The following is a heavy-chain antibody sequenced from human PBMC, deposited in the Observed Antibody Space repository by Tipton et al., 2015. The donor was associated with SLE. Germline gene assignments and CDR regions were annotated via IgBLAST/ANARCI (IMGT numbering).Heavy chain of an antibody. Sequence: QSGAEVKKPGASVKVSCKASGYTFTSYGISWVRQAPGQGLEWMGWIGAYNGNTNYAQKLQGRVTMTSDTSTSTAYMELRSLRSDDTAIYYCARVRVDTAMGVFDFWGQGTLVTVSS. CDR1: GYTFTSYG. V-gene: IGHV1-18*01. J-gene: IGHJ4*02. CDR3: ARVRVDTAMGVFDF. D-gene: IGHD5-18*01. CDR2: IGAYNGNT.